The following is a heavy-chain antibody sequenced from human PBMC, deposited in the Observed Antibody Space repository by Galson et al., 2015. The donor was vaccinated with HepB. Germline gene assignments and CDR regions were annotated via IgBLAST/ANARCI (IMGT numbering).Heavy chain of an antibody. V-gene: IGHV1-18*04. CDR1: GYTFTSYG. J-gene: IGHJ6*02. D-gene: IGHD3-3*01. CDR3: ARSPPFTIRYGMDV. CDR2: ISAYNGNT. Sequence: SVKVSCKASGYTFTSYGISWVRQAPGQGLEWMGWISAYNGNTNYAQKLQGRVTMTTDTSTSTAYMELRSLRSDDTAVYYCARSPPFTIRYGMDVWGQGTTVTVSS.